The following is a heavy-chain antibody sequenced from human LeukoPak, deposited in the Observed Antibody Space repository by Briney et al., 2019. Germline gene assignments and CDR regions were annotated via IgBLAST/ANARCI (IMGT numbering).Heavy chain of an antibody. CDR1: GFTFSSYG. D-gene: IGHD3-22*01. Sequence: LPGGSLRLSCAASGFTFSSYGMHWVRQAPGKGLEWVAVIWYDGSNKYCADSVKGRFTISRDNSKNTLYLQMNSLRAEDTAVYYCARVGPYYYDSSDYAFDIWGQGTMVTVSS. V-gene: IGHV3-33*01. J-gene: IGHJ3*02. CDR3: ARVGPYYYDSSDYAFDI. CDR2: IWYDGSNK.